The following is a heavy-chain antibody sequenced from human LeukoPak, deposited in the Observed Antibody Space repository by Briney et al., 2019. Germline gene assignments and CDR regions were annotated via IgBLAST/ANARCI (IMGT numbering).Heavy chain of an antibody. J-gene: IGHJ3*02. CDR3: ARDVFCSGNSCLRDAFDI. V-gene: IGHV1-18*01. D-gene: IGHD2-15*01. CDR2: ISAYNGNT. CDR1: GYTFTSYG. Sequence: ASVKVSCKASGYTFTSYGVSWVRQAPGQSLEWLGWISAYNGNTYYAENFQARVTMTTDTSTSTAYMELRSLKSDDTAVYYCARDVFCSGNSCLRDAFDIWGQETKDSVSS.